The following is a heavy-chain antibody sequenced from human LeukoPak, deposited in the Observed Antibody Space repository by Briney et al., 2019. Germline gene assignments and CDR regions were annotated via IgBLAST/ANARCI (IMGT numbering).Heavy chain of an antibody. CDR1: GGSFSGYY. J-gene: IGHJ4*02. Sequence: SETLSLTCAVYGGSFSGYYWSWIRQPPGKGVEWVGEINHSGSTNYNPSLKSGVTISVDTSKNKFSLKRRSVAAADTAVYYCARQRGYFDYWGQGTLVTVSS. V-gene: IGHV4-34*01. CDR3: ARQRGYFDY. CDR2: INHSGST.